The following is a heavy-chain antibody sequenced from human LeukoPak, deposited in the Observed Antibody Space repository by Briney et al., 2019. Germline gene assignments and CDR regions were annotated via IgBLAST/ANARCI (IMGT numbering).Heavy chain of an antibody. D-gene: IGHD6-19*01. CDR1: GGSFSGYY. CDR3: ARGSRKPAQWLAQNPINWFDP. Sequence: SETLSLTCAVYGGSFSGYYWSWIRQPPGKGLEWIGEINHSGSTNYNPSLKSRVTISVDTSKNQFSLKLSSVTAADTAVYYCARGSRKPAQWLAQNPINWFDPWGQGTLVTVSS. CDR2: INHSGST. V-gene: IGHV4-34*01. J-gene: IGHJ5*02.